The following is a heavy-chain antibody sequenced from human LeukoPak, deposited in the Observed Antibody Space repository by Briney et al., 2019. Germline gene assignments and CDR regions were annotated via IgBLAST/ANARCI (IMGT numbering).Heavy chain of an antibody. D-gene: IGHD3-3*01. Sequence: SETLSLTCAVYGGSFSGYYWSWIRQPPGKGLEWIGEINHSGSTNYNPSLKSRVTISVDTSKNQFSLKLSSVTAADTAVYYCARGIGHYDFWSGYYTGMWFDPWGRGTLVTVSS. CDR2: INHSGST. V-gene: IGHV4-34*01. J-gene: IGHJ5*02. CDR1: GGSFSGYY. CDR3: ARGIGHYDFWSGYYTGMWFDP.